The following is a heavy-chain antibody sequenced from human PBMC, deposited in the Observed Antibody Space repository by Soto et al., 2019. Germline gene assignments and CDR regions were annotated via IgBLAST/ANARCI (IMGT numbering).Heavy chain of an antibody. V-gene: IGHV3-7*03. CDR2: MNQHGSDI. CDR3: STDTYCPATCYRGHGN. CDR1: GFTFSSYW. Sequence: EVQLVESGGDLVQPGGSLRLSCAASGFTFSSYWMAWVRQSPGKGLEWVASMNQHGSDIQYVDSVRGRFSISRDNARNLLYPQLNNRRVENSAIYYCSTDTYCPATCYRGHGNWGQGTLVTVSS. J-gene: IGHJ4*02. D-gene: IGHD2-8*02.